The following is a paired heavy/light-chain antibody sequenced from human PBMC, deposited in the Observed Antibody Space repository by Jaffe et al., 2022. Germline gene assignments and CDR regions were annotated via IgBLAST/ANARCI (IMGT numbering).Light chain of an antibody. J-gene: IGKJ3*01. CDR1: QSVLYSSNNKNY. Sequence: DIVMTQSPDSLAVSLGERATINCKSSQSVLYSSNNKNYLAWYQQKPGQPPKLLIYWASTRESGVPDRFSGSGSGTDFTLTISSLQAEDVAVYYCQHAEGTFGPGTKVDIK. CDR3: QHAEGT. V-gene: IGKV4-1*01. CDR2: WAS.
Heavy chain of an antibody. V-gene: IGHV4-39*01. J-gene: IGHJ6*03. CDR1: GGSISSSSYY. D-gene: IGHD2-2*01. CDR2: IYYSGST. CDR3: ARHRKYCSSICPRPIRYYYYMDV. Sequence: QLQLQESGPGLVKPSETLSLTCTVSGGSISSSSYYWGWIRQPPGKGLEWIGSIYYSGSTYYNPSLKSRVTISVDTSKNQFSLKLSSVTAADTAVYYCARHRKYCSSICPRPIRYYYYMDVWGKGTTVTVSS.